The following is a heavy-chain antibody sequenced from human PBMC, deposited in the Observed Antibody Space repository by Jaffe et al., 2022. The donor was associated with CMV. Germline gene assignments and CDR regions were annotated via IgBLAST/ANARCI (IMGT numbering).Heavy chain of an antibody. J-gene: IGHJ5*02. CDR3: ARARGRRGDVVWWFDP. CDR2: LYTTGAT. V-gene: IGHV4-4*07. CDR1: NGSINSYY. Sequence: QVQLQESGPGLVKPSETLSLTCTVSNGSINSYYWSWIRQPAGKGLEWIGHLYTTGATYYNPSLKSRVTMSIDTSKNQFSLTLSSVTAADTAVYYCARARGRRGDVVWWFDPWGQGTLVTVSS. D-gene: IGHD2-15*01.